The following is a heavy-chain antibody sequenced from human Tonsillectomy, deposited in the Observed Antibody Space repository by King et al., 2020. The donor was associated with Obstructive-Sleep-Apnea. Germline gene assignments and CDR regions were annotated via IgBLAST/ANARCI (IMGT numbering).Heavy chain of an antibody. D-gene: IGHD4-17*01. CDR3: ARDPGVDRRYNWFDP. CDR2: INPNSGGT. V-gene: IGHV1-2*02. Sequence: QLVQSGAEVKTPGASVKVSCKASGYIFTDFYMHWVRQAPGQGLEWMGWINPNSGGTNYAQKFQGRVTRTRYTSISTAYMELSRLRSDDTAVYYRARDPGVDRRYNWFDPWGQGTLVTVSS. CDR1: GYIFTDFY. J-gene: IGHJ5*02.